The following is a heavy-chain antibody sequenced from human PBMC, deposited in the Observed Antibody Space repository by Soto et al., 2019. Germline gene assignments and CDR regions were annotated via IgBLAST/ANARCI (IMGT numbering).Heavy chain of an antibody. V-gene: IGHV4-59*01. CDR2: MYYSGST. CDR1: IGSIISYY. Sequence: SESLSLTCTVSIGSIISYYWSWIRPPPGKGLEWIGYMYYSGSTNYNPSLKSRVTISVDTSKNQFSLKLSSVTAADTAVYYCGGKNYDSSGYFDYWGQGTLVTVSS. D-gene: IGHD3-22*01. CDR3: GGKNYDSSGYFDY. J-gene: IGHJ4*02.